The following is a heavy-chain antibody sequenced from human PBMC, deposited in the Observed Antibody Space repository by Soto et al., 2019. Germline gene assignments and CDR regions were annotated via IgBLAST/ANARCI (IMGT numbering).Heavy chain of an antibody. J-gene: IGHJ4*02. CDR2: IFHGGDT. CDR1: GASISSVRW. V-gene: IGHV4-4*02. D-gene: IGHD6-19*01. CDR3: ASTDSGWPTFEAY. Sequence: QVQLQESGPGLVKPSGTLSLTCAVSGASISSVRWWSWVRQPPGKGLEWIGEIFHGGDTNYNPSLKRRLTISVDKAKTQFALQLISVTDADTAMYYCASTDSGWPTFEAYWGQGTLVNVSS.